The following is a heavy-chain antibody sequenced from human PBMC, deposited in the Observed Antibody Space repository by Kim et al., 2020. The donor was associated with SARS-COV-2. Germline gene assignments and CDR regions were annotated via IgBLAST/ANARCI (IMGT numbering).Heavy chain of an antibody. CDR2: ISYDGSNK. V-gene: IGHV3-30*18. CDR1: GFTFSSYG. CDR3: AKGAKDYFHGRIVVVPAAKVAYRPFDY. J-gene: IGHJ4*02. D-gene: IGHD2-2*01. Sequence: GGSLRLSCAASGFTFSSYGMHWVRQAPGKGLEWVAVISYDGSNKYYADSVKGRFTISRDNSKNTLYLQMNSLRAEDTAVYYCAKGAKDYFHGRIVVVPAAKVAYRPFDYWGQGTLVTVSS.